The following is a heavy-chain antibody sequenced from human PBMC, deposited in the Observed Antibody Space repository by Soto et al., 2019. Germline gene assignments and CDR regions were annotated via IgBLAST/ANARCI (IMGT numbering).Heavy chain of an antibody. D-gene: IGHD5-12*01. CDR2: IIPIFGTA. V-gene: IGHV1-69*01. CDR1: GGTFSSYA. J-gene: IGHJ4*02. Sequence: QVQLVRSGAEVKKPGSSVKVSCKASGGTFSSYAISWVRQAPGQGLEWMGGIIPIFGTANYAQKFQGRVTITADESTSTAYMELSSLRSEDTAVYYCARGLSGYDYFQTQTNDYWGQGTLVTVSS. CDR3: ARGLSGYDYFQTQTNDY.